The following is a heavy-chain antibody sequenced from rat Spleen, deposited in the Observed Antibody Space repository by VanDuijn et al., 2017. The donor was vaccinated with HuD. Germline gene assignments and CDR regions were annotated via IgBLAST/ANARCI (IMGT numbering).Heavy chain of an antibody. V-gene: IGHV5-17*01. CDR2: IIYDGSST. CDR3: ARHPDYSNYFDY. D-gene: IGHD1-1*01. CDR1: GFTFSDYA. J-gene: IGHJ2*01. Sequence: EVQLVESGGGLVQPGRSLKFSCAASGFTFSDYAMAWVRQAPKKGLEWVATIIYDGSSTYYRDSVKGRFTISRDNAKSTLYLQMDSLRSEDTATYYCARHPDYSNYFDYWGQGVMVTVSS.